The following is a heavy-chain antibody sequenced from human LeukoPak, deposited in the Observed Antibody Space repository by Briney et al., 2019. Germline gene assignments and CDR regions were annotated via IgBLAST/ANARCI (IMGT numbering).Heavy chain of an antibody. CDR1: GFTFSSYS. D-gene: IGHD3-3*01. CDR3: ARGRIFGAVTGKNYYYYYMDV. V-gene: IGHV3-21*01. Sequence: GGSLRLSCAASGFTFSSYSMNWVRQAPGKGLEWVSSISSSSSSIYYADSVKGLFTTSSDNAKNSLYLQMNSLIAENTGVYYCARGRIFGAVTGKNYYYYYMDVWGKGTTVTVSS. J-gene: IGHJ6*03. CDR2: ISSSSSSI.